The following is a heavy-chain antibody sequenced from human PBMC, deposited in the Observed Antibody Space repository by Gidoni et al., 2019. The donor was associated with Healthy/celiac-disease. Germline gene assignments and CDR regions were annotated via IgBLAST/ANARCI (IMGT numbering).Heavy chain of an antibody. CDR2: IYYSGRT. CDR1: GGSISSSSYY. V-gene: IGHV4-39*01. J-gene: IGHJ6*02. D-gene: IGHD6-19*01. CDR3: ARNGIAVTTPPFYYYYGMDV. Sequence: QLQLQESGPGLVKPSETLSLTCTVSGGSISSSSYYWGWIRQPPGKGLEWIGSIYYSGRTYYNPSLKSRVTISVDTSKNQFSLKLSSVTAADTAVYYCARNGIAVTTPPFYYYYGMDVWGQGTTVTVSS.